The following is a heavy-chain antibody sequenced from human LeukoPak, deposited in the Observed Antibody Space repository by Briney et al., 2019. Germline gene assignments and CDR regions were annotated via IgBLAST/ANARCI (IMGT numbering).Heavy chain of an antibody. V-gene: IGHV4-34*01. CDR1: GGSISSYY. CDR2: INHSGST. D-gene: IGHD3-9*01. Sequence: PSETLSLTCTVSGGSISSYYWSWIRQPPGKGLEWIGEINHSGSTNYNPSLKSRVTISVDTSKNQFSLKLSSVTAADTAVYYCARQLRYFDWGLDYWGQGTLVTVSS. J-gene: IGHJ4*02. CDR3: ARQLRYFDWGLDY.